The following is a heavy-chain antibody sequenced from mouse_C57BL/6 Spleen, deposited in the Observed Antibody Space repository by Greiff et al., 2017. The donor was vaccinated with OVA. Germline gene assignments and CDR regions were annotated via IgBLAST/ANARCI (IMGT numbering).Heavy chain of an antibody. V-gene: IGHV1-82*01. D-gene: IGHD2-4*01. J-gene: IGHJ3*01. CDR1: GYAFSSSW. CDR2: IYPGDGDT. CDR3: ARRRVYYDYDEFAY. Sequence: VQLQQSGPELVKPGASVKISCKASGYAFSSSWMNWVKQRPGKGLEWIGRIYPGDGDTNYNGKFKGKATLTADKSSSTAYMQLSSLTSEDSAVYYCARRRVYYDYDEFAYWGQGTLVTVSA.